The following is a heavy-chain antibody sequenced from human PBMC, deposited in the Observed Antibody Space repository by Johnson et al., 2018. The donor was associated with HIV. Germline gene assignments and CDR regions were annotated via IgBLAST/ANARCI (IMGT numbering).Heavy chain of an antibody. J-gene: IGHJ3*02. CDR2: ISFDGKNK. Sequence: MQLVESGGGVVQPGRSLRLSCAASGFTFSSYAMHWVRQAPGKGLEWVAVISFDGKNKFYADSVKGRFTISRDNSKNTLYLQMNSLRAEDTAVYYCARGGASDAFDIWGQGTMVTVSS. V-gene: IGHV3-30*04. CDR1: GFTFSSYA. CDR3: ARGGASDAFDI. D-gene: IGHD4/OR15-4a*01.